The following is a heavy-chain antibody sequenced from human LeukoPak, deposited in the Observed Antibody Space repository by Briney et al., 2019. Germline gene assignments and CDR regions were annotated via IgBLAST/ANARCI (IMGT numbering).Heavy chain of an antibody. V-gene: IGHV3-9*01. CDR3: AKDRYTSGWFDLGN. J-gene: IGHJ4*02. CDR2: ISWDSGSI. D-gene: IGHD6-19*01. CDR1: GFTFDAYA. Sequence: PGGSLRLSCAASGFTFDAYAMHWVRQAPGKGPEWISGISWDSGSIGYADSVKGRFTISRDNAKKSLYLHMNSLTLEDTALYYCAKDRYTSGWFDLGNWGQGTLVTVSS.